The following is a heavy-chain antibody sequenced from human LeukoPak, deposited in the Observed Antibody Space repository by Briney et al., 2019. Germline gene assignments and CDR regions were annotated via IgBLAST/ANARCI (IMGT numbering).Heavy chain of an antibody. J-gene: IGHJ4*02. V-gene: IGHV3-7*01. Sequence: GGSLRLSCAASGSTFSSYAMSWVRQAPGKGLEWVANIKQDGSEKYYVDSVKGRFTISRDNAKNSLYLQMNSLRAEDTAVYYCAREQQWLPYFDYWGQGTLVTVSS. CDR2: IKQDGSEK. CDR3: AREQQWLPYFDY. CDR1: GSTFSSYA. D-gene: IGHD6-19*01.